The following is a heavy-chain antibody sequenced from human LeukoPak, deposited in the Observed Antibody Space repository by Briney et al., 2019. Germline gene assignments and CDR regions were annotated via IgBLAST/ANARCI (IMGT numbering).Heavy chain of an antibody. Sequence: SETLSLTCAVYGGSFSGYYWSWIRQPPGKGLEWIGYIYYSGSTNYNPSLKSRVTISVDTSKNQFSLKLSSVTAADTAVYYCARASWRNDAFDIWGQGTMVTVSS. J-gene: IGHJ3*02. V-gene: IGHV4-59*01. CDR2: IYYSGST. D-gene: IGHD1-1*01. CDR1: GGSFSGYY. CDR3: ARASWRNDAFDI.